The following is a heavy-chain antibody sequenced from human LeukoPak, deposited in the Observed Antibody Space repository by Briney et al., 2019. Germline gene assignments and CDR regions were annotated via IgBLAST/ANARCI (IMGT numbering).Heavy chain of an antibody. D-gene: IGHD3-22*01. J-gene: IGHJ4*02. CDR3: AKGPNCYGYNYYDSSGYSPFDY. CDR1: GFTSSSYA. CDR2: ISGSGGST. V-gene: IGHV3-23*01. Sequence: GGSLRLSCAASGFTSSSYAMSWVRQAPGKGLEWVSAISGSGGSTYYADSVKGRFTISRDNSKNTLYLQMNSLRAEDTAVYYCAKGPNCYGYNYYDSSGYSPFDYWGQGTLVTVSS.